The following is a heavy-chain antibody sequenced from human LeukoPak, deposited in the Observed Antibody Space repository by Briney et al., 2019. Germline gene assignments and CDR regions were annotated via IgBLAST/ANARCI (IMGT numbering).Heavy chain of an antibody. V-gene: IGHV4-34*01. Sequence: PSETLSLTCGVYGGSLSDYYWSWIRQPPGKGLEWIGEINHSGSTNYNPSLKSRVTISVDTSKNQFSLKLSSVTAADTAVYYCARFPVLLWFGEFEGFDPWGQGTLVTVSS. CDR3: ARFPVLLWFGEFEGFDP. CDR1: GGSLSDYY. D-gene: IGHD3-10*01. CDR2: INHSGST. J-gene: IGHJ5*02.